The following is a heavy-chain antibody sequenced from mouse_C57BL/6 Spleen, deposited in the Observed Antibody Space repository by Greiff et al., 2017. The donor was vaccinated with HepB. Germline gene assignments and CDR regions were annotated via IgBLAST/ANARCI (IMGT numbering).Heavy chain of an antibody. V-gene: IGHV1-59*01. CDR2: IDPSDSYT. CDR1: GYTFTSYW. J-gene: IGHJ3*01. CDR3: AKSGLGSQFAY. D-gene: IGHD1-1*02. Sequence: VQLQQPGAELVRPGTSVKLSCKASGYTFTSYWMHWVKQRPGQGLEWIGVIDPSDSYTNYNQKFKGKATLTVDTSSSTAYMQLSSLTSEDSAVYYCAKSGLGSQFAYWGQGTLVTVSA.